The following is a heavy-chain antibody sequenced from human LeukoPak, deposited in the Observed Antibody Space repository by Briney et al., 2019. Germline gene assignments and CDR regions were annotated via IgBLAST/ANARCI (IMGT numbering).Heavy chain of an antibody. Sequence: PGGSLRLSCAASGFTFSSYAMSWVRQAPGKGLEWVSAISGSGGSTYYADSVKGRFTISRDNSKNTLYLQMNSLRAEDTAVYYCAKVGGDYGWESGFDYWGQGTLVTVSS. CDR1: GFTFSSYA. V-gene: IGHV3-23*01. CDR2: ISGSGGST. J-gene: IGHJ4*02. D-gene: IGHD4-17*01. CDR3: AKVGGDYGWESGFDY.